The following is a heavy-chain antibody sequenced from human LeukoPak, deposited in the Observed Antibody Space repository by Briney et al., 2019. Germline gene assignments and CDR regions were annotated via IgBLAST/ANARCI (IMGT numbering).Heavy chain of an antibody. D-gene: IGHD3-9*01. J-gene: IGHJ6*03. CDR2: ISSSSSYI. CDR1: GLTFSSYS. Sequence: PGGSLRLSCAASGLTFSSYSMSWVRQAPGKGLEWVSSISSSSSYIYYADSVKGRFTISRDNAKNSLYLQVNSLRAEDTAVYYCARANDNYYYYYMDVWGKGTTVTISS. CDR3: ARANDNYYYYYMDV. V-gene: IGHV3-21*01.